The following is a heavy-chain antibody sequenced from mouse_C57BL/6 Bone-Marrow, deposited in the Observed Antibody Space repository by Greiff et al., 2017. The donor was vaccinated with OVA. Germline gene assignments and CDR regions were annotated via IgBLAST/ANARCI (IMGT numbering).Heavy chain of an antibody. D-gene: IGHD4-1*01. CDR3: ARPGNFDY. CDR2: ISSGGSYT. CDR1: GFTFSSYG. Sequence: EVKLMESGGDLVKPGGSLKLSCAASGFTFSSYGMSWVRQTPDKRLEWVATISSGGSYTYYPDSVKGRFTISRDNAKNTLYLQMSSLKSEDTAMYYCARPGNFDYWGQGTTLTVSS. J-gene: IGHJ2*01. V-gene: IGHV5-6*01.